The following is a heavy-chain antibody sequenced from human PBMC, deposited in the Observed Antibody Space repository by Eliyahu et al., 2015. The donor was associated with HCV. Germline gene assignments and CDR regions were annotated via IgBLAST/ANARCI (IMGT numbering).Heavy chain of an antibody. V-gene: IGHV4-34*01. J-gene: IGHJ5*02. CDR1: GRSFSGYY. CDR3: ATRLAARPRRGNWFDP. CDR2: INHSGST. D-gene: IGHD6-6*01. Sequence: QVQLQQWGAGLLKPSETLSLTCAVYGRSFSGYYWTWIRQPPGKGLEWIGEINHSGSTNYNPSLKSRVTISVDTSKNQFSLKLSSVTAADTAVYYCATRLAARPRRGNWFDPWGQGTLVTVSS.